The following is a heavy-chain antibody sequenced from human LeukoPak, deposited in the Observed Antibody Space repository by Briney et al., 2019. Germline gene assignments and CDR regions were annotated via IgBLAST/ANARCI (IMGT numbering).Heavy chain of an antibody. D-gene: IGHD4-17*01. V-gene: IGHV4-59*01. CDR3: ASDYGDYIGASDI. CDR2: GST. J-gene: IGHJ3*02. CDR1: GGSISSYH. Sequence: PSETLSLTCTVSGGSISSYHWGWIRQPPGKGLEWISGSTNYNPSLKSRVTISVDTSKNQFSLKLSSVTAADTAVYYCASDYGDYIGASDIWGQGTMVTVSS.